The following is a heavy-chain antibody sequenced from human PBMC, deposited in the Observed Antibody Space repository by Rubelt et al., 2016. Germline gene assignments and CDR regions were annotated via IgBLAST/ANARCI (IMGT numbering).Heavy chain of an antibody. J-gene: IGHJ4*02. CDR3: ASSDDYSNYFDY. CDR1: GGTFSSYA. D-gene: IGHD4-11*01. CDR2: IIPIFGTA. Sequence: QVQLVQSGAEVKKPGSSVKVSCKASGGTFSSYAISWVRQAPGQGLEWMGGIIPIFGTANYAQKFQGRVTITADESTSTAYMELGSLRSEDTAGYYCASSDDYSNYFDYWGQGTLVTVSS. V-gene: IGHV1-69*01.